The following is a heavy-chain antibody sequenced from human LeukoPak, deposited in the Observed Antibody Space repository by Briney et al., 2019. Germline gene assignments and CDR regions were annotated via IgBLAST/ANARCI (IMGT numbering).Heavy chain of an antibody. D-gene: IGHD3-10*01. CDR3: ATAPWDDYYGSGSYPDY. J-gene: IGHJ4*02. Sequence: SQTLSLTCTVSGGSISSGDYYWSWIRQPPGKGLEWIGYIYYSGSTYYNPSLKSRVNISVDTSKNQFSLKLSSVTAADTAVYYCATAPWDDYYGSGSYPDYWGQGTLVTVSS. V-gene: IGHV4-30-4*01. CDR2: IYYSGST. CDR1: GGSISSGDYY.